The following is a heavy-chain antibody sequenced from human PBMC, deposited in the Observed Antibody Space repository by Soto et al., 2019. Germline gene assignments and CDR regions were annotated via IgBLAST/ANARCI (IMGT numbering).Heavy chain of an antibody. D-gene: IGHD6-13*01. J-gene: IGHJ4*02. CDR1: GFTFSSYS. Sequence: GESLKISCAASGFTFSSYSMNWVRQAPGKGLEWVSSISSSSYIYYADSVKGRFTISRDNAKNSLYLQMNSLRAEDTAVYYCARVPRVYSSSWYVEYYFDYWGQGTLVTVSS. V-gene: IGHV3-21*01. CDR3: ARVPRVYSSSWYVEYYFDY. CDR2: ISSSSYI.